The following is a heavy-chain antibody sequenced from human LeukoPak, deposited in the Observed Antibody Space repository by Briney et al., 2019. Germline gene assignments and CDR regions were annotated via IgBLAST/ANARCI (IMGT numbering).Heavy chain of an antibody. J-gene: IGHJ4*02. D-gene: IGHD6-6*01. CDR3: AREGVSSSSLVDY. V-gene: IGHV1-69*13. Sequence: SVKVSCKASGGTFSSYAISWVRQAPGQGLEWMGGIIPIFGTANYARKFQGRVTITADESTSTAYMELSSLRSEDTAVYYCAREGVSSSSLVDYWGQGTLVTVSS. CDR1: GGTFSSYA. CDR2: IIPIFGTA.